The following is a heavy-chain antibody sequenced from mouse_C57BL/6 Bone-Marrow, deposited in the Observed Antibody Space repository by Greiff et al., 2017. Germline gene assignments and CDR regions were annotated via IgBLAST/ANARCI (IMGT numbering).Heavy chain of an antibody. CDR2: IDPNSGGT. V-gene: IGHV1-62-3*01. D-gene: IGHD1-1*01. Sequence: QVKLQQPGAELVKPGASVKLSCKASGYTFTSYGMHWVKQRPGRGLEWIGRIDPNSGGTKYNETVKSKATLTVDKPSSTAYMQLSRLTSEDSSFYFCARELRFYYYAMDYWGQGTSVTVSS. CDR1: GYTFTSYG. CDR3: ARELRFYYYAMDY. J-gene: IGHJ4*01.